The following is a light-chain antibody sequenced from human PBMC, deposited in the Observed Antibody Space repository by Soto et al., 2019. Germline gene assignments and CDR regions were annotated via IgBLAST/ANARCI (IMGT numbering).Light chain of an antibody. CDR1: QSVSSSY. J-gene: IGKJ1*01. Sequence: EIVFTQSPGTLSFSPGERATLSCRASQSVSSSYLAWYQQKPGQATSLLIYSASSRAAGIPDRFSGSGSGTDFTLTISRLEPEDFAVYYCQQYVTSPWTFGQGTKVDIK. CDR3: QQYVTSPWT. CDR2: SAS. V-gene: IGKV3-20*01.